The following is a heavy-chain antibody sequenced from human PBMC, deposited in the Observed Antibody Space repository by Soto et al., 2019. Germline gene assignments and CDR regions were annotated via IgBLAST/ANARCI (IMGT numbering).Heavy chain of an antibody. Sequence: GASVKVSCKASGGTFSSYAISWVRQAPGQGLEWMGGIIPIFGTANYAQKFQGRVTITADESTSTAYMELSSLRSEDTAVYYCAIHYDSSSYYYIGYHFDYWGQGTLVTVSS. CDR2: IIPIFGTA. D-gene: IGHD3-22*01. J-gene: IGHJ4*02. CDR3: AIHYDSSSYYYIGYHFDY. CDR1: GGTFSSYA. V-gene: IGHV1-69*13.